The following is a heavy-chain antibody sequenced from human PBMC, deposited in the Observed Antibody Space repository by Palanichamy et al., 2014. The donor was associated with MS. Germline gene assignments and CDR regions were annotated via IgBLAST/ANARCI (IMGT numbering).Heavy chain of an antibody. V-gene: IGHV1-3*01. Sequence: QVQLVQSGVEVKKPGASVKVSCKASGYTFATYAVHWVRQAPGQRLEWMGCITAGNGDTKYSQKFQGRVTITRDTSASTAYMELSSLRSEDTAVYYCARMYCSSTSCLYYFDYWGQGTLVTVSS. D-gene: IGHD2-2*01. CDR2: ITAGNGDT. J-gene: IGHJ4*02. CDR3: ARMYCSSTSCLYYFDY. CDR1: GYTFATYA.